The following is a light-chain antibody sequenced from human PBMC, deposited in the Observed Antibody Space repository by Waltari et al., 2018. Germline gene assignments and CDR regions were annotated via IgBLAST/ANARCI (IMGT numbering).Light chain of an antibody. CDR3: CSFAGTYTWV. CDR2: DVT. J-gene: IGLJ3*02. CDR1: TSDVGGYNY. Sequence: SALTQPRSVSGSPGQSVTISCTGTTSDVGGYNYVPWYQHHPGKVPKLMIFDVTQRPSGVPDRFSGSKSANTASLTISGLQAEDEADYYCCSFAGTYTWVFGGGTKVTVL. V-gene: IGLV2-11*01.